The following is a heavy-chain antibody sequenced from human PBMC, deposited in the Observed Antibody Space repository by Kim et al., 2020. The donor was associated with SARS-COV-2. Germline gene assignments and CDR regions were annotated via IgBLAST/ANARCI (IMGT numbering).Heavy chain of an antibody. V-gene: IGHV2-5*02. CDR3: AHSKWDYVWGSYRFNWFDP. D-gene: IGHD3-16*02. J-gene: IGHJ5*02. CDR2: IYWDDDK. Sequence: SGPTLVNPTQTLTLTCTFSGFSLSTSGVGVGWIRQPPGKALEWLALIYWDDDKRYSPSLKSRLTITKDTSKNQVVLTMTNMDPVDTATYYCAHSKWDYVWGSYRFNWFDPWGQGTLVTVSS. CDR1: GFSLSTSGVG.